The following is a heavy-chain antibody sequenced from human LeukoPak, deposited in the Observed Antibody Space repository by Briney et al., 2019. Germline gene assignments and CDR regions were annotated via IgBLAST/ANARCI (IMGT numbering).Heavy chain of an antibody. CDR3: VKARGSGRPSAFDI. V-gene: IGHV3-64D*06. Sequence: GGSLRLSCAASGFTFSSYAMSWVRQAPGKGLEYVSAISSNGGSTYYADSVKGRFTISRDNSKNTLYLQMSSLRAEDTAVYYCVKARGSGRPSAFDIWGQGTMVTVSS. CDR1: GFTFSSYA. CDR2: ISSNGGST. D-gene: IGHD3-10*01. J-gene: IGHJ3*02.